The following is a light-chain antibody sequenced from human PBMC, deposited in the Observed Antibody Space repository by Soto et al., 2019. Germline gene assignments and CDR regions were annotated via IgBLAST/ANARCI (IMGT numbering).Light chain of an antibody. CDR1: QSVSSW. Sequence: EIQMTQSPSTLSASVGERVTITCRASQSVSSWLAWYQQKPGKAPMLLIYDASSLESGVPSRFSGSGSGTVFPLTISSLHPDVFANYYCQQYNSYSPAFGQGTKVEIK. CDR2: DAS. V-gene: IGKV1-5*01. CDR3: QQYNSYSPA. J-gene: IGKJ1*01.